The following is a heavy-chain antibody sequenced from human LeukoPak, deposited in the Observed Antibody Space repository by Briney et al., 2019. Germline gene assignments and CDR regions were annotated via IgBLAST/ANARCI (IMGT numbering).Heavy chain of an antibody. V-gene: IGHV1-69*13. Sequence: SVKVSCKASGGTLSSRGFSWVRQAPGQGLEWMGGIILNFGTTNYAQKFQGRVTITADEATSTAYMELSNLRSEDTAVYYCAREDSYGYSSTYYWGQGTLVTVSS. CDR2: IILNFGTT. CDR3: AREDSYGYSSTYY. D-gene: IGHD5-18*01. CDR1: GGTLSSRG. J-gene: IGHJ4*02.